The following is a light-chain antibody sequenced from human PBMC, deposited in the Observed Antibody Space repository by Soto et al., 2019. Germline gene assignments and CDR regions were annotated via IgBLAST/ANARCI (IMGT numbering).Light chain of an antibody. CDR2: DAS. Sequence: EIVWTQSPATLSFSPGERATVSCRASQSVSSYLAWYQQKPGQAPRLLIYDASNRATGIPARFSGSGSGTDFTLTISSLEPEDFAVYYCQQRSNWPPLTFGGGTKVDI. V-gene: IGKV3-11*01. CDR1: QSVSSY. J-gene: IGKJ4*01. CDR3: QQRSNWPPLT.